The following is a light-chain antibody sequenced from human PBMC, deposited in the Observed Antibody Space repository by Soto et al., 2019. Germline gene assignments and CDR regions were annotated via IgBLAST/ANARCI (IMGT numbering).Light chain of an antibody. J-gene: IGKJ1*01. CDR1: QYINTR. CDR3: QQYGRSPTT. V-gene: IGKV3-20*01. CDR2: GAS. Sequence: EIVLTQSPATLSSCPGDRVTLSCRASQYINTRLAWYQHRPGQAPRLLIYGASSRATGIPDRFSGSGSGTDFTLTISILEPEDFAVYYCQQYGRSPTTFGQGTKVDIK.